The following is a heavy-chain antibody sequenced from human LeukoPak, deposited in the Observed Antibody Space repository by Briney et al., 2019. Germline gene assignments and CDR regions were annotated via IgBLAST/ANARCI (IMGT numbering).Heavy chain of an antibody. V-gene: IGHV3-23*01. CDR1: GFTFRNCA. Sequence: PGGSLRLSCAASGFTFRNCATSWVRQAPGKGLERVSGISGTGYNTYYADSVKGRFTISRDNSKNTLYLQMNSLGAEDTAVYYCAKHVSGSLFYFDYWGQRTLVTVSS. CDR3: AKHVSGSLFYFDY. J-gene: IGHJ4*02. CDR2: ISGTGYNT. D-gene: IGHD3-10*01.